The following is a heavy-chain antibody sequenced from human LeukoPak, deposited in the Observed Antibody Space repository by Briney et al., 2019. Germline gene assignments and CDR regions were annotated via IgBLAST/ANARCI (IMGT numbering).Heavy chain of an antibody. CDR2: IYISGTT. D-gene: IGHD5-18*01. CDR1: GGSVTSGSYY. Sequence: SETLSLTCTVSGGSVTSGSYYWTWVRQTAGKALEWIGRIYISGTTNYNPSLNSRVTISLDTSKNQFSLKLSSVSAADTAVYYRARGRTADYYQYYMDVWGKGTTVTVSS. V-gene: IGHV4-61*02. J-gene: IGHJ6*03. CDR3: ARGRTADYYQYYMDV.